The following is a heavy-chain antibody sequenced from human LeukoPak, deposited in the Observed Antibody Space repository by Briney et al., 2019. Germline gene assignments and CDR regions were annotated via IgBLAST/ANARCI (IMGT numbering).Heavy chain of an antibody. CDR1: GGSISSSSYY. V-gene: IGHV4-39*02. J-gene: IGHJ4*02. CDR2: MYYSGST. CDR3: ARLVAVAGVFDY. Sequence: SETLSLTCTVSGGSISSSSYYWGWIRQPPGKGLEWIGTMYYSGSTYYNPSLKSRVTISVDTSKNHFSLELSSVTAADTAVYYCARLVAVAGVFDYWGQGTLVTVSS. D-gene: IGHD6-19*01.